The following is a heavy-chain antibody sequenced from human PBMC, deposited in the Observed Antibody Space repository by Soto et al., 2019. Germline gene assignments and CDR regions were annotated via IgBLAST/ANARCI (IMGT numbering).Heavy chain of an antibody. CDR3: ATDKVAFDM. CDR1: GYIFTGYY. D-gene: IGHD3-9*01. Sequence: GASVKVSCKASGYIFTGYYIQWVRQAPGQGLEWMGWINTKTGGTKYAQKFQGRVTMTRDTSINTAYMEVSRLRSDDTAVYYCATDKVAFDMWGQGTMVTASS. CDR2: INTKTGGT. V-gene: IGHV1-2*02. J-gene: IGHJ3*02.